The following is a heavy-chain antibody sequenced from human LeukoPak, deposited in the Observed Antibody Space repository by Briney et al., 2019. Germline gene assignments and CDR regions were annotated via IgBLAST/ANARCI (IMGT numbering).Heavy chain of an antibody. CDR1: GYSFTSYW. D-gene: IGHD2-15*01. CDR3: ARRGRYCSGGSCYWFDY. V-gene: IGHV5-51*01. J-gene: IGHJ4*02. Sequence: GESLKISCKGSGYSFTSYWIGWVRQMPGKGLEWMGIIYPGDSDTRYSPSFQGQVTFSADKSISTAYLQWSSLKASDTAMYYCARRGRYCSGGSCYWFDYWGQGTLVTVSS. CDR2: IYPGDSDT.